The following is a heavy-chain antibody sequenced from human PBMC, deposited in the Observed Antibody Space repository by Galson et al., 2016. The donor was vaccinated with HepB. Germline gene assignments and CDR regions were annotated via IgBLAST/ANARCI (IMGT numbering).Heavy chain of an antibody. V-gene: IGHV3-21*01. D-gene: IGHD4-11*01. CDR3: ARGLATVITGYDY. J-gene: IGHJ4*02. CDR2: ISSSGTYI. Sequence: SLRLSCAASGFTFSTYSMNWVRQAPGKGLEWVSSISSSGTYIYYADSVKGRFSISRDSAKNSLYLQMKSLRVEDTAVYYCARGLATVITGYDYWGQGSLVTVSS. CDR1: GFTFSTYS.